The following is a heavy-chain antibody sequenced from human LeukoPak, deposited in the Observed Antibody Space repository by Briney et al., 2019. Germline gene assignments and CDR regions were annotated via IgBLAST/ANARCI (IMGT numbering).Heavy chain of an antibody. J-gene: IGHJ4*02. V-gene: IGHV3-30*02. CDR3: AKDSSGQYYFDY. CDR2: IWYGGSNK. D-gene: IGHD3-22*01. Sequence: GGSLRLSCAASGFTFSSYGMHWVRQAPDKGLEWVAVIWYGGSNKYYADPVKGRFTISRDNSKNTLYLQMNSLRAEDTAVYYCAKDSSGQYYFDYWGQGTLVTVSS. CDR1: GFTFSSYG.